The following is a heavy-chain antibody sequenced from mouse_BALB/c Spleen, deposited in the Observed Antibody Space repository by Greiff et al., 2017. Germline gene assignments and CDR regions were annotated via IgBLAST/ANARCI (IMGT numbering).Heavy chain of an antibody. CDR3: ARCPYGNSMDY. CDR2: IDPANGNT. J-gene: IGHJ4*01. Sequence: VQLQQSGAELVKPGASVKLSCTASGFNIKDTYMHWVKQRPEQGLEWIGRIDPANGNTKYDPKFQGKATITADTSSNTAYLQLSSLTSEDTAVYYCARCPYGNSMDYWGQGTSVTVSS. D-gene: IGHD2-10*02. CDR1: GFNIKDTY. V-gene: IGHV14-3*02.